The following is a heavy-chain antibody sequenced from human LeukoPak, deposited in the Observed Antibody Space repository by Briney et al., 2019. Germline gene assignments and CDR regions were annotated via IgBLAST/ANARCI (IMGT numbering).Heavy chain of an antibody. CDR1: GFTFSNSA. D-gene: IGHD3-9*01. CDR2: IDYDSSHI. Sequence: PGGSLRLSCAASGFTFSNSAMMWVHQVPGQGLAWVSSIDYDSSHIYYAASVRGRFTISRDNARNSVYLQMNSLRVEDTAVYYCARDPLRYLRVGHYDYWGQGTLVAVSS. V-gene: IGHV3-21*01. J-gene: IGHJ4*02. CDR3: ARDPLRYLRVGHYDY.